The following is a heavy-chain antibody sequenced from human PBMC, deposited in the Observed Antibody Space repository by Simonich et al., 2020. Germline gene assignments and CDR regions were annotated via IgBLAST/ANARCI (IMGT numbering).Heavy chain of an antibody. CDR1: GGSISSGGYY. D-gene: IGHD4-4*01. CDR2: IYYSGST. J-gene: IGHJ4*02. Sequence: QVQLQESGPGLVKPSQTLSLTCTVSGGSISSGGYYWSWIRPHPGKGLEWIGYIYYSGSTYYNPSRKSLVTISVDTSKNQFSLKLSSVTAADTAVYYCARVERTTDGHYYFDYWGQGTLVTVSS. CDR3: ARVERTTDGHYYFDY. V-gene: IGHV4-31*01.